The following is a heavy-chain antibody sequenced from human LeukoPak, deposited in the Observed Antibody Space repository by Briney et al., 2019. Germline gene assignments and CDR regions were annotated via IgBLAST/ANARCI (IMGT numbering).Heavy chain of an antibody. V-gene: IGHV3-23*01. CDR2: ISGSGGST. Sequence: GGSLRLSCAASGFTFSSYGMSWVRQAPGKGLEWVSAISGSGGSTYYADSVKGRFTISRDNSKNTLYLQTNSLRAEDTAVYYCAKSLESTNYYYHMDVWGKGTTVTISS. J-gene: IGHJ6*03. D-gene: IGHD2-2*01. CDR1: GFTFSSYG. CDR3: AKSLESTNYYYHMDV.